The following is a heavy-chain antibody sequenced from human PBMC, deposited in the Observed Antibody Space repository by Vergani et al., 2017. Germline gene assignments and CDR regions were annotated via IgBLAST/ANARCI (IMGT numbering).Heavy chain of an antibody. CDR1: GGTFSSYT. D-gene: IGHD3-3*01. Sequence: QVQLVQSGAEVKKPGSSVKVSCKASGGTFSSYTISWVRQAPGQGLEWMGRIIPILGIANYAQKFQGRVTITADKSTSTAYMELSSLRSEDTAVYYCARDMRTSILAFDFWGQGTLVTVSS. J-gene: IGHJ4*02. CDR3: ARDMRTSILAFDF. CDR2: IIPILGIA. V-gene: IGHV1-69*08.